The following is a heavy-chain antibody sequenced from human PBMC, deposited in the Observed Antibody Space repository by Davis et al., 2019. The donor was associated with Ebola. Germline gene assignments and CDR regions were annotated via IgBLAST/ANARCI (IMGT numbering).Heavy chain of an antibody. CDR2: IKEDGSEK. CDR3: ARERVTCGGGSCYYSGLDV. CDR1: GFTFRTYW. J-gene: IGHJ6*02. Sequence: GESLKISCAASGFTFRTYWMSWVRQAPGKGLEWVANIKEDGSEKFYVDSLKGRFAISRDNAKTSLFLQINSLGAEDTAVYYCARERVTCGGGSCYYSGLDVWGQGTTVTVSS. D-gene: IGHD2-15*01. V-gene: IGHV3-7*03.